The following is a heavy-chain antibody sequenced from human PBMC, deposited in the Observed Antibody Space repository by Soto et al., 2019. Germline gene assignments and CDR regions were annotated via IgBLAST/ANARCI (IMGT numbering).Heavy chain of an antibody. Sequence: SVKVSCKASGGTFSSYAISWVRQAPGQGLEWMGGIIPIFGTANYAQKFQGRVTITADESTSTAYMELSSLRSEDTAVYYCARVLRDSYGYYYYGMDVWGQGTTVTVSS. CDR3: ARVLRDSYGYYYYGMDV. D-gene: IGHD5-18*01. CDR2: IIPIFGTA. CDR1: GGTFSSYA. J-gene: IGHJ6*02. V-gene: IGHV1-69*13.